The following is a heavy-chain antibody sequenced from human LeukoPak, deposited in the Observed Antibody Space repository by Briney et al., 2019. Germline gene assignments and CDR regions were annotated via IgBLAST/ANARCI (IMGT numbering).Heavy chain of an antibody. Sequence: SGGSLRLSCVASGFTFSDYCMTWVHQAPGKGLEWVANIKQDGTEKQHVDSVKGRFTISRDNAKNSLYLQMNSLRAEDTAIYYCARTFDTSSWYRGFDMWGQGTMVTVSS. CDR2: IKQDGTEK. CDR3: ARTFDTSSWYRGFDM. CDR1: GFTFSDYC. V-gene: IGHV3-7*02. D-gene: IGHD6-13*01. J-gene: IGHJ3*02.